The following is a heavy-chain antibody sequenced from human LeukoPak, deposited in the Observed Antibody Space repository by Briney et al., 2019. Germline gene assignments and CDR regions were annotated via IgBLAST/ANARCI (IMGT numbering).Heavy chain of an antibody. CDR3: AKQGGDYYYYYMDV. CDR2: VTGSGSTR. V-gene: IGHV3-23*01. CDR1: GFTFSSYA. Sequence: GGSLRLSCAASGFTFSSYAMAWVRQALGKGLEWVSVVTGSGSTRFYADTVKGRFTVSRDNSKNTLYLQMSSLKAEDTAVYYCAKQGGDYYYYYMDVWGKGTTVTVSS. D-gene: IGHD1-26*01. J-gene: IGHJ6*03.